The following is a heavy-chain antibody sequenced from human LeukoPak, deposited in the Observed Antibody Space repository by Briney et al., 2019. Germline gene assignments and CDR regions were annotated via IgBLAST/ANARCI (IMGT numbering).Heavy chain of an antibody. Sequence: ASVKVSCKASGYTFTGYYMHWVRQAPGQGLEWMGWINPSSGGTNYAQKFQGRVTMTRDTSISTAYMELSSLRSEDTAVYYCARERRQQLVRGWFDPWGQGTLVTVSS. D-gene: IGHD6-13*01. J-gene: IGHJ5*02. CDR1: GYTFTGYY. V-gene: IGHV1-2*02. CDR3: ARERRQQLVRGWFDP. CDR2: INPSSGGT.